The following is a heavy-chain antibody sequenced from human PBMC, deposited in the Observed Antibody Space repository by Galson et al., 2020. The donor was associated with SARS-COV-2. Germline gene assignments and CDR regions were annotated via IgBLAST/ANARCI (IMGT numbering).Heavy chain of an antibody. CDR3: ARIRDDILTGYSLLFDY. J-gene: IGHJ4*02. V-gene: IGHV2-70*11. D-gene: IGHD3-9*01. Sequence: SGPTLVQPTQTLTLTCTFSGFSLSTSGMCVSWIRQPPGKALEWLARIDWDDDKDYSTPLKTRLTISKDTSNNQVVLTMTNMDPVDTATYYCARIRDDILTGYSLLFDYWGQGTLVTVSS. CDR2: IDWDDDK. CDR1: GFSLSTSGMC.